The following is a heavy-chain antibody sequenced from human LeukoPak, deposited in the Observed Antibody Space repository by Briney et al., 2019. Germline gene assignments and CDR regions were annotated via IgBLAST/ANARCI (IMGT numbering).Heavy chain of an antibody. CDR2: INSDGSST. J-gene: IGHJ6*03. CDR3: ARGPRKPPTEWLLPTDYYYYYMDV. D-gene: IGHD3-3*01. V-gene: IGHV3-74*01. CDR1: GFTFSSYW. Sequence: GGSLRLSCAASGFTFSSYWTHWVRQAPGKGLVWVSRINSDGSSTSYADSVKGRFTISRDNAKNTLYLQMNSLRAEDTAVYYCARGPRKPPTEWLLPTDYYYYYMDVWGKGTTVTVSS.